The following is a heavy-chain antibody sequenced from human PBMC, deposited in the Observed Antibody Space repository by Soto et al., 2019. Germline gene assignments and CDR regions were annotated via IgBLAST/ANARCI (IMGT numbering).Heavy chain of an antibody. CDR1: GYTFSDFD. J-gene: IGHJ6*02. CDR2: MNAKRGDT. Sequence: QAHLEQSGAALKRPGASVKVSCKASGYTFSDFDINWLRQASGQGPEWMGWMNAKRGDTFFPQRFRGKFNMTWDTSLSTAYMEVCSLTSHDTAIYYCARGNPFNYAGFDVWGQGTTVAVSS. CDR3: ARGNPFNYAGFDV. V-gene: IGHV1-8*01. D-gene: IGHD3-16*01.